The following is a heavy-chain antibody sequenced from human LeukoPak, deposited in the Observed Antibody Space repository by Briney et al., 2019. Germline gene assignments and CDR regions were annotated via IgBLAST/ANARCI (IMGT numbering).Heavy chain of an antibody. D-gene: IGHD3-16*01. CDR1: GDTFSSYA. CDR3: ARGGGYEQAGYYYMDV. CDR2: IIPIFGTA. J-gene: IGHJ6*03. V-gene: IGHV1-69*05. Sequence: GASVKVSCKASGDTFSSYAISWVRQAPGQGLEWMGGIIPIFGTANYAQKFQGRVTITTDESTSTAYMELSSLRSEDTAVYYCARGGGYEQAGYYYMDVWGKGTTVTVSS.